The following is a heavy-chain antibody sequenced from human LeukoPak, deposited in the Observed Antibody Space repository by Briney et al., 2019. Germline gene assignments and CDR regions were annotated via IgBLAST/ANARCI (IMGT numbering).Heavy chain of an antibody. Sequence: GGSLRLSCTVSGFTVSSNSMSWVRQAPGKGLEWVSFIYSDNTHYSDSVKGRFTISRDNAKNSLYLQMNSLRAEDTAVYYCARDPSSGSYSNSDYWGQGTLVTVSS. CDR3: ARDPSSGSYSNSDY. CDR2: IYSDNT. V-gene: IGHV3-53*01. CDR1: GFTVSSNS. J-gene: IGHJ4*02. D-gene: IGHD3-10*01.